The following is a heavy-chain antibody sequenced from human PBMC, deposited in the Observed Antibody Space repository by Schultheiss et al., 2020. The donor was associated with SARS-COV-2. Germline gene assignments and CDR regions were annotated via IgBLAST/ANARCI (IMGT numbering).Heavy chain of an antibody. Sequence: GESLKISCAASGFIFSGSAMHWVRQASGKGLEWVGRIRSKARNYATTYAASVKGRFIISRDESRNTSYLQMNSLKIEDTAVYYCARNSTSSGWFDPWGQGTLVTVSS. CDR2: IRSKARNYAT. CDR3: ARNSTSSGWFDP. J-gene: IGHJ5*02. V-gene: IGHV3-73*01. CDR1: GFIFSGSA. D-gene: IGHD5-18*01.